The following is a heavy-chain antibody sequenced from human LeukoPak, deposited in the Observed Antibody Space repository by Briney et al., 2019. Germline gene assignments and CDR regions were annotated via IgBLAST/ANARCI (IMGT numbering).Heavy chain of an antibody. J-gene: IGHJ6*03. CDR2: IYTSGNT. D-gene: IGHD2-8*01. CDR1: GGSISSFY. CDR3: ARVLSVYDYYYYYYMDV. Sequence: SETLSLTCTVSGGSISSFYWSWIRQPAGKGLEWIGRIYTSGNTNYNPSLRSRVTISVDTSKNQFSLKLSSVTAADTAVYYCARVLSVYDYYYYYYMDVWGKGTTVTVSS. V-gene: IGHV4-4*07.